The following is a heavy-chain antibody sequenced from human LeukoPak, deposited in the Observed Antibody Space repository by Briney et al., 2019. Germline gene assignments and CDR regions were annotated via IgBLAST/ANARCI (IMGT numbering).Heavy chain of an antibody. V-gene: IGHV3-21*01. J-gene: IGHJ4*02. CDR2: ISSTNGYI. Sequence: GGSLRLSCAASGSTFSRFAMNWVRQAPGKGLEWVSYISSTNGYIYYADSVRGRFTISRDNAKNSLSLQMNSLRAEDTAVYYCARGRSTWHLGYWGQGTLVTVSS. CDR3: ARGRSTWHLGY. CDR1: GSTFSRFA. D-gene: IGHD1-26*01.